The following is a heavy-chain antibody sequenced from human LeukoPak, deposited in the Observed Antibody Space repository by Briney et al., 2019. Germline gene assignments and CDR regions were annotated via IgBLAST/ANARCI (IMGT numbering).Heavy chain of an antibody. D-gene: IGHD5-18*01. CDR3: ARAVDTAMDPSTPYDAFDI. V-gene: IGHV3-48*01. CDR1: GFTFSSYS. J-gene: IGHJ3*02. CDR2: ISSSSSTI. Sequence: GSLRLSCAASGFTFSSYSMNWVRQAPGKGLEWVSYISSSSSTIYYADSVKGRFTISRDNAKNSLYLQMNSPRAEDTAVYYCARAVDTAMDPSTPYDAFDIWGQGTMVTVSS.